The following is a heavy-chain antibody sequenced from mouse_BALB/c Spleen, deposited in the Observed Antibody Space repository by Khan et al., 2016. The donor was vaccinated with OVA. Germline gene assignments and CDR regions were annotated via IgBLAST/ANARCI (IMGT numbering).Heavy chain of an antibody. Sequence: EVQLQESGPGLVKPSQSLSLICTVTGYSITSDYAWNWIRQFPGNKLEWMVFISYSGNTKYNPSLKSRISITRDTSKNQFFLQLNSVTTGDTATYYCARVYGGDFDYWGHGTTLTVSS. V-gene: IGHV3-2*02. CDR2: ISYSGNT. CDR1: GYSITSDYA. CDR3: ARVYGGDFDY. J-gene: IGHJ2*01. D-gene: IGHD1-1*01.